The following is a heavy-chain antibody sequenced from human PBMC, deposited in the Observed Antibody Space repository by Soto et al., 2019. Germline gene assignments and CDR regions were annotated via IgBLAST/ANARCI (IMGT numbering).Heavy chain of an antibody. V-gene: IGHV4-4*02. CDR2: FYHSGST. Sequence: SSETLSLTCAVSGGSISSSNWWSSVRQPPGKGLEWIGEFYHSGSTNYNPSLKSRVTISVDKSKNQFALKLSSVTAADPAVYYCARLLNRYYDFWSGFGDYFDYWGQGTLVTVSS. CDR3: ARLLNRYYDFWSGFGDYFDY. CDR1: GGSISSSNW. J-gene: IGHJ4*02. D-gene: IGHD3-3*01.